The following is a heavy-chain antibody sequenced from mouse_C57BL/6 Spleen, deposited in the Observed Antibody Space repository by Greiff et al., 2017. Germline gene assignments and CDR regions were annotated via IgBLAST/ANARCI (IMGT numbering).Heavy chain of an antibody. CDR3: ARSGQHRPGAMDY. CDR2: IWSGGST. CDR1: GFSLTSYG. J-gene: IGHJ4*01. V-gene: IGHV2-2*01. D-gene: IGHD3-2*02. Sequence: QVQLQQSGPGLVQPSQSLSITCTVSGFSLTSYGVHWVRQSPGKGLEWLGVIWSGGSTDYNAAVISRLSISKDKSKSQVFLKMNNLQAEDTAINYCARSGQHRPGAMDYWGQGTSVTVSS.